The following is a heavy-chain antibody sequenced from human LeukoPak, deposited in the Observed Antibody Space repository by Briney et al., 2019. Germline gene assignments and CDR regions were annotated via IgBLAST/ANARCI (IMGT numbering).Heavy chain of an antibody. D-gene: IGHD6-13*01. J-gene: IGHJ4*02. V-gene: IGHV4-59*10. CDR1: GGSITNYK. CDR2: ISSDGST. CDR3: ARYSADGNAAFEY. Sequence: SDTLSLTCAVSGGSITNYKWNWVRLPAGKRLEWIGRISSDGSTNYNPSLNGRVTMSMDTSANQFSLKLTSVTAADTAVYYCARYSADGNAAFEYWGQGTLVTVSS.